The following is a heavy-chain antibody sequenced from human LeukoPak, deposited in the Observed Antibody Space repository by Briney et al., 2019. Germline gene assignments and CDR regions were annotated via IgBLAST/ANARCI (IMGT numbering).Heavy chain of an antibody. Sequence: GGSLRLSCAASGFTFSSYWMSWVHQAPGKGLEWVANIKQDGSEKYYVDSVKGRFTISRDNAKNSLYLQMNSLRAEDTAVYYCARDLCSWIQLCPLDYWGQGTLVTVSS. CDR1: GFTFSSYW. CDR2: IKQDGSEK. CDR3: ARDLCSWIQLCPLDY. J-gene: IGHJ4*02. V-gene: IGHV3-7*01. D-gene: IGHD5-18*01.